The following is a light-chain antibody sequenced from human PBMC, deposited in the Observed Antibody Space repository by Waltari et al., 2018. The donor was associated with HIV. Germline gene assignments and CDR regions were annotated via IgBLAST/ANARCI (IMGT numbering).Light chain of an antibody. Sequence: VMTLSPSAFQSPGPRFTVSCSLSSSNIGTTYPFSHNQLPGTAPKLLIYRNNHRPSGVPDRFSGSKSGTSASLAISGLRSEDEADYYCAEWDDSLSGVVFGGGTKLTVL. CDR2: RNN. CDR1: SSNIGTTY. V-gene: IGLV1-47*01. J-gene: IGLJ2*01. CDR3: AEWDDSLSGVV.